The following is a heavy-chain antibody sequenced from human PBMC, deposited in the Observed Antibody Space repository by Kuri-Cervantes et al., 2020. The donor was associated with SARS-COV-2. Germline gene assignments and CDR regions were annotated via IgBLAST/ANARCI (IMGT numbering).Heavy chain of an antibody. V-gene: IGHV4-39*07. CDR2: IYHSGST. CDR3: ARGNYHAPYNNYYYMDV. J-gene: IGHJ6*03. D-gene: IGHD1-7*01. Sequence: SETLSLTCTVSGGSISSSSYYWGWIRQPPGKGLEWIGSIYHSGSTYYNPSLKSRVTISVDTSKNQFSLKLSSVTAADTAVYYCARGNYHAPYNNYYYMDVWGEGTTVTVSS. CDR1: GGSISSSSYY.